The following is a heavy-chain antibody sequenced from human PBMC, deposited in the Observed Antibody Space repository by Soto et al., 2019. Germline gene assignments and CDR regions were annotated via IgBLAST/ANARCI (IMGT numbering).Heavy chain of an antibody. CDR2: FSGSSGNT. D-gene: IGHD1-1*01. Sequence: GGSLRLSCAASGFSISTYGVTWVRQAPGKGLEWVSGFSGSSGNTYYADSMKGRFTISRDNSKNTVYLQMNSLRAEDTAVYYCARWNGYGDSWGQGTLVTVSS. V-gene: IGHV3-23*01. CDR3: ARWNGYGDS. J-gene: IGHJ4*02. CDR1: GFSISTYG.